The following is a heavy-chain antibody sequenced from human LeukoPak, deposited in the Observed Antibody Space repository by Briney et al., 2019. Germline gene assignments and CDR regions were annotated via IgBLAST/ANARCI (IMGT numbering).Heavy chain of an antibody. V-gene: IGHV4-34*01. CDR1: GGSFSGYY. Sequence: SETLSLTCAVYGGSFSGYYWSWIRQPPGKGLEWIGEINHSGSTIYNPSLKSRVTISVDTSKNQFSLKLSSVTAADTAVYYCARALVRYDILTGYYVPKHFDYWGQGTLVTVSS. D-gene: IGHD3-9*01. CDR2: INHSGST. CDR3: ARALVRYDILTGYYVPKHFDY. J-gene: IGHJ4*02.